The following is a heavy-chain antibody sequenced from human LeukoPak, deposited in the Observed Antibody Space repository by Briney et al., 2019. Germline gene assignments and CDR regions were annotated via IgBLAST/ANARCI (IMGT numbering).Heavy chain of an antibody. J-gene: IGHJ4*02. CDR1: GFTFSDSY. V-gene: IGHV3-11*06. CDR2: ISSSSSHT. CDR3: ARGGGYYFDY. D-gene: IGHD4-23*01. Sequence: GGSLRLSCAASGFTFSDSYMNWIRQAPGKGVEWLSYISSSSSHTNYADSVKGRFTISRDNAKNSLYLQMNSLRAEDTAVYYCARGGGYYFDYWGQGALVTVSS.